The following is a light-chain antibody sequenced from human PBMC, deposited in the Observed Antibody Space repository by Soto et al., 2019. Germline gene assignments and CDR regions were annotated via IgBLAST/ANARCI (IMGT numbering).Light chain of an antibody. V-gene: IGLV4-69*01. CDR1: SGHSSNA. CDR2: LNSDGSH. Sequence: QPVLTQSPSASASLGASVKLTCTLSSGHSSNAIAWHQQQPEKGPRYLMKLNSDGSHYKGDGVPDRFSGSTSGAERYLTISSLQSADEADYSCQTWGTGIGVFGGGTQLTVL. CDR3: QTWGTGIGV. J-gene: IGLJ7*01.